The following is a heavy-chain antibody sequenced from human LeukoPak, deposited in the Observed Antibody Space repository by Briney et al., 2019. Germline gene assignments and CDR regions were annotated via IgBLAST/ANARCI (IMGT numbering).Heavy chain of an antibody. V-gene: IGHV3-23*01. CDR2: ISGSGGST. J-gene: IGHJ4*02. Sequence: GGSLRLSCAASGFTFSSYAMSWVRQAPGKGLEWVSAISGSGGSTYYADSVKGRFTISRDNSKNTLYLQMDSLRAEDTAVYYCAKERKDIVVVPAASWGQGTLVTVSS. D-gene: IGHD2-2*01. CDR3: AKERKDIVVVPAAS. CDR1: GFTFSSYA.